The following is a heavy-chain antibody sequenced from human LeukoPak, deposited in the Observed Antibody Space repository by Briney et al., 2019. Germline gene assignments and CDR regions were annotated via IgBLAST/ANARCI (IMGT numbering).Heavy chain of an antibody. D-gene: IGHD6-6*01. CDR3: VRAGRSGYSSSYYYYYYMDV. J-gene: IGHJ6*03. V-gene: IGHV1-69*06. Sequence: SVKVSSKASGGTFSSYAISWVRQAPGQGLEWMGGIIPIFAPANYAQKFQGRVTITADKSTSTAYMELSSLRSEDTAVYYCVRAGRSGYSSSYYYYYYMDVWGKGTTVTVSS. CDR2: IIPIFAPA. CDR1: GGTFSSYA.